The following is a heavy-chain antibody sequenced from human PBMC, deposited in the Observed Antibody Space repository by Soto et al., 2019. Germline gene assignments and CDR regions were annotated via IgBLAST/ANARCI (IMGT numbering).Heavy chain of an antibody. CDR3: ARDYCSSTSCYNPDY. Sequence: VASVKVSCKAYGYTFTSYGISWVRQAPGQGLEWMGWISAYNGNTNYAQKLQGRVAMTADTSQSTAYMELRSLTSDDTAVYYCARDYCSSTSCYNPDYWGQGTLVTVSS. J-gene: IGHJ4*02. D-gene: IGHD2-2*02. V-gene: IGHV1-18*01. CDR1: GYTFTSYG. CDR2: ISAYNGNT.